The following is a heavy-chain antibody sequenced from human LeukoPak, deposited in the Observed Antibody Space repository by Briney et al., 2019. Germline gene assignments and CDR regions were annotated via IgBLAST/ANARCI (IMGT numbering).Heavy chain of an antibody. D-gene: IGHD3-10*01. CDR3: ARARITMASPGYYYYGMDV. Sequence: GGSLRLSCAASGFTFSSYSMNWVRQAPGKGLEWVSFISSSSSYIYYADSVKGRFTISRDNAKNSLYLQMNSLRAEDTAVYYCARARITMASPGYYYYGMDVWGQGTTVTVSS. CDR2: ISSSSSYI. V-gene: IGHV3-21*01. J-gene: IGHJ6*02. CDR1: GFTFSSYS.